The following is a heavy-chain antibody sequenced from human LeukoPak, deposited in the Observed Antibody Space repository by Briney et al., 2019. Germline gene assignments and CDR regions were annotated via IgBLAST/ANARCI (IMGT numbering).Heavy chain of an antibody. CDR1: GYTFTSYY. V-gene: IGHV1-46*01. CDR2: INPSGGST. D-gene: IGHD3-22*01. Sequence: ASVKVSCKASGYTFTSYYMHWVRQAPGQGLEWMGIINPSGGSTSYAQKIQGRVTMTRDTSPSTVYMELSSLRSEATAVYSYVRYLYYYDSSGCQDCWGQGTLVTVSS. J-gene: IGHJ4*02. CDR3: VRYLYYYDSSGCQDC.